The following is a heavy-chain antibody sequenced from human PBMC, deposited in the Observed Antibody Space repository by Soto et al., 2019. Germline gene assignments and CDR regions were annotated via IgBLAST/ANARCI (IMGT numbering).Heavy chain of an antibody. CDR3: AKDRVRGVTLYYYYGMDV. V-gene: IGHV3-23*01. D-gene: IGHD3-10*01. Sequence: GGSLRLSCAASGFTFSSYAMSWVRQAPGKGLEWVSAISGSGGSTYYADSVEGRFTISRDNSKNTLYLQMNSLRAEDTAVYYCAKDRVRGVTLYYYYGMDVWGQGTTVTVSS. J-gene: IGHJ6*02. CDR1: GFTFSSYA. CDR2: ISGSGGST.